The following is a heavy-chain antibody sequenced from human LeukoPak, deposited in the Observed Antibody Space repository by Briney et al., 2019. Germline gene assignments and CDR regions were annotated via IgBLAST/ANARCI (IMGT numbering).Heavy chain of an antibody. V-gene: IGHV3-7*01. CDR2: IKQDGSEK. CDR3: ANFI. J-gene: IGHJ4*02. CDR1: GFTFSSYW. Sequence: GGSLRLSCAASGFTFSSYWMSWVRQAPGKGLEWVANIKQDGSEKYYADSVKGRFTISRDNSKNTLHLQMNSLRTEDTAMYYCANFIWGQGTLVTVSS.